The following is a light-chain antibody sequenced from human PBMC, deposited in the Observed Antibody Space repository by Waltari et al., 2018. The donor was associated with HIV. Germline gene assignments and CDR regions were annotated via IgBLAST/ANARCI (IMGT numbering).Light chain of an antibody. J-gene: IGKJ2*01. V-gene: IGKV3-15*01. CDR1: QSVSTN. Sequence: EIFLTQSPATLSVSPGDRATLSCRASQSVSTNLAWYQFKPGQAPRLLIRAASTRASGVPARFSGSGSWAEFTLAISSLQYEDFALYYCQQYENWPYTFGQGTKVEIK. CDR2: AAS. CDR3: QQYENWPYT.